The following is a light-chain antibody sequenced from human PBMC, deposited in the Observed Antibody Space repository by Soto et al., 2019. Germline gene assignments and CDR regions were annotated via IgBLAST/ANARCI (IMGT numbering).Light chain of an antibody. CDR2: AAS. CDR3: QQANSFPLT. V-gene: IGKV1D-12*01. J-gene: IGKJ1*01. CDR1: QAISTW. Sequence: DIQMTQSPSSVSASVGDRVTITCRASQAISTWLSWYQQKQGKAHKLLIYAASNLQTGVPSRFSGSGSGTPFTLTISSLQPEDFATYYGQQANSFPLTFGQGTKVEIK.